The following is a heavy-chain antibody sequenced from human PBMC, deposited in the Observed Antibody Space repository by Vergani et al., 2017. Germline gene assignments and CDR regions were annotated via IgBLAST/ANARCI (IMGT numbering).Heavy chain of an antibody. Sequence: QVQVVQSWAEVKKSGASVKVSCKTSGYTFSNYYMHWVRQAPGQGLEWMGIINPSGGHTNYAQKFQGRVTMTRDTSTSTVYMELSSLRSEDTAIYYCARGDYSILTGYRYWGQGTLVTVSA. D-gene: IGHD3-9*01. CDR2: INPSGGHT. CDR3: ARGDYSILTGYRY. J-gene: IGHJ4*02. V-gene: IGHV1-46*03. CDR1: GYTFSNYY.